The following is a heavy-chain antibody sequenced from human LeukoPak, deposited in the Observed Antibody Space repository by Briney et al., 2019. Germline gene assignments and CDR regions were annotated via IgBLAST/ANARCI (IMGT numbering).Heavy chain of an antibody. CDR3: AKDIRVASVYNYYGMDV. V-gene: IGHV3-23*01. CDR2: ISGGGDFS. J-gene: IGHJ6*02. Sequence: PGGSLRLSCAASGFTFSAYAMSWVRQAPGKGLEWVSAISGGGDFSYYADSVTGRFTISRDNSKNSLYLQMNSLGPDDTALYYCAKDIRVASVYNYYGMDVWGRGTTVTVSS. CDR1: GFTFSAYA. D-gene: IGHD3-10*01.